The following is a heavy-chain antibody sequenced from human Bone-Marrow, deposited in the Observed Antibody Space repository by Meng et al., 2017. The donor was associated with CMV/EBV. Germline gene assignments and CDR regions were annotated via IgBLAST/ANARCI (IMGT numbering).Heavy chain of an antibody. CDR2: INPSGGST. V-gene: IGHV1-46*01. J-gene: IGHJ4*02. CDR1: GYTFTSYY. Sequence: ASVKVSCKASGYTFTSYYMHWVRQAPGQGLEWMGNINPSGGSTSYAQKFQGRVTMTRDTSTSTVYMELSSLRSEDTAVYYCARDLSDTYYDSSGYYPGYFDYWGQGTLVTVSS. D-gene: IGHD3-22*01. CDR3: ARDLSDTYYDSSGYYPGYFDY.